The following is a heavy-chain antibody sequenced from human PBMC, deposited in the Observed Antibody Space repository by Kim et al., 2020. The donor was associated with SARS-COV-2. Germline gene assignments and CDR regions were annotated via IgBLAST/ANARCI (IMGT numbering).Heavy chain of an antibody. D-gene: IGHD6-19*01. CDR1: GFTFNDYT. Sequence: GGSLRLSCAASGFTFNDYTMHWVRQAPGKGLEWVSLISWNGGSTYYADSVQGRFTISRDNSKNSLYLQMNSLRTEDRALYYCAKDKAPVAEEGYFDYFGQGTLVTVSP. V-gene: IGHV3-43*01. J-gene: IGHJ4*02. CDR3: AKDKAPVAEEGYFDY. CDR2: ISWNGGST.